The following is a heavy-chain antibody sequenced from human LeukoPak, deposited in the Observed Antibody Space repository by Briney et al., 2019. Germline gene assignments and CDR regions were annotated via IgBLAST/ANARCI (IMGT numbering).Heavy chain of an antibody. CDR1: GFTFSDYY. J-gene: IGHJ4*02. Sequence: SGGSLRLSCAASGFTFSDYYMSWIRQAPGKGLEWVSYISSSGSTIYYADSVKGRFTISRDNAKNSLYLQMNSLRAEDTAVYYCAKGRNPSYYYGSGSLNYWGQGTLVTVSS. CDR3: AKGRNPSYYYGSGSLNY. V-gene: IGHV3-11*04. D-gene: IGHD3-10*01. CDR2: ISSSGSTI.